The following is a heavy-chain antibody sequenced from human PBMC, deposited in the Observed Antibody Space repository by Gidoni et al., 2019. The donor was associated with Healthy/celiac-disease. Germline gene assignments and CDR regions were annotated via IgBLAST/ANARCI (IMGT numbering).Heavy chain of an antibody. V-gene: IGHV4-34*01. Sequence: VQLQQSGAGPLKPSETLSPTCAVPGGSFRGYYWSWIRQPPGKGLGRVWEINHSGSTNYNPTLQGRVTISIDTSKNQFSLELGSVTAADTAVYYCAREGDMTTVTIDYWGQGTLVTVSS. CDR2: INHSGST. CDR1: GGSFRGYY. CDR3: AREGDMTTVTIDY. J-gene: IGHJ4*02. D-gene: IGHD4-17*01.